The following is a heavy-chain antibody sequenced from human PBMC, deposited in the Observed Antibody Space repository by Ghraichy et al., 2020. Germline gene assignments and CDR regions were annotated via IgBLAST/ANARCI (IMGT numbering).Heavy chain of an antibody. J-gene: IGHJ6*02. CDR1: GGSFSGYY. V-gene: IGHV4-34*01. CDR3: ARGGIAAAGYYYYYGMDV. D-gene: IGHD6-13*01. Sequence: SETLSLTCAVYGGSFSGYYWSWIRQPPGKGLEWIGEINHSGSTNYNPSLKSRVTISVDTSKNQFSLKLSSLTAADTAVYYCARGGIAAAGYYYYYGMDVWGQGTTVTVSS. CDR2: INHSGST.